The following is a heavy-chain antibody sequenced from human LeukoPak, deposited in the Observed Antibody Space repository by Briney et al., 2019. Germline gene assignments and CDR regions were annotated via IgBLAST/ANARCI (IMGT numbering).Heavy chain of an antibody. CDR3: ARGGRIAAAGTGYFDY. D-gene: IGHD6-13*01. V-gene: IGHV4-34*01. CDR2: INHSGST. CDR1: GGSFSGYY. Sequence: SETLSLTCAVYGGSFSGYYWSWIRQPPGKGLEWIGEINHSGSTNYNPSLKSRVTISVDTSKNQFSLKLSSVTAADTAVYYCARGGRIAAAGTGYFDYWGQGTLVTASS. J-gene: IGHJ4*02.